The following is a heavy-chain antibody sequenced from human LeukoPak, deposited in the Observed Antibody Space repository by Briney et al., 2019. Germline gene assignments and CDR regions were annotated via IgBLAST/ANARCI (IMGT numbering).Heavy chain of an antibody. D-gene: IGHD3-22*01. CDR3: AKDMIRMNGDYDAFDI. CDR1: GFTFSNYA. V-gene: IGHV3-23*01. Sequence: GGSLRLSCSASGFTFSNYAMSWVRQAPGKGREWVSTIDGTGGSSYYVDSVQGRFTISRDDSRNTLYLQMNNLRAEDTALYYCAKDMIRMNGDYDAFDIWGQGTMVTVSS. J-gene: IGHJ3*02. CDR2: IDGTGGSS.